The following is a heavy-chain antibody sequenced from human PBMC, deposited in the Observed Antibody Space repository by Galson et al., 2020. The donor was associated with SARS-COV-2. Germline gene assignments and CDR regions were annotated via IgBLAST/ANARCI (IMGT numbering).Heavy chain of an antibody. CDR1: GYTLTELS. V-gene: IGHV1-24*01. CDR2: FDPEDGET. Sequence: ASVKVSCKVSGYTLTELSMHWVRQAPGKGLEWMGGFDPEDGETIYAQKFQGRVTMTEDTSTDTAYMELSSLRSEDTAVYYCATTAAAGRSYWFDPWGQGTLVTVSS. D-gene: IGHD6-13*01. J-gene: IGHJ5*02. CDR3: ATTAAAGRSYWFDP.